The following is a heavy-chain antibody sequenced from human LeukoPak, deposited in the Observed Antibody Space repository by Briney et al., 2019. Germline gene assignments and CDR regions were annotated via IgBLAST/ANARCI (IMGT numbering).Heavy chain of an antibody. D-gene: IGHD6-13*01. CDR1: GYTFIGYY. V-gene: IGHV1-2*02. J-gene: IGHJ4*02. Sequence: ASMKVSCKASGYTFIGYYIHWVRQAPGQGLEWMGWINPNSGGTNYAQKFQGRFTMTRDTSISAAYMELSRLRFDDTAVYYCAKDRDESSSEYYFDFWGQGTLVTVSS. CDR2: INPNSGGT. CDR3: AKDRDESSSEYYFDF.